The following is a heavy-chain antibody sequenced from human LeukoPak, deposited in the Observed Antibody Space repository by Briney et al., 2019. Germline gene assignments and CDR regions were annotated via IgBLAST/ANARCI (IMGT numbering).Heavy chain of an antibody. V-gene: IGHV3-30*02. Sequence: GGSLRLSCAASGFTFSSYGFQWVRQDPGKGLEWVAFIRYDAYNTYYADSVRGRFTLSRDNSKNTLYLQMNSLRTEDTAVYYCAKQGSNTHMDVWGKGTTVIASS. D-gene: IGHD2-2*02. CDR2: IRYDAYNT. CDR1: GFTFSSYG. CDR3: AKQGSNTHMDV. J-gene: IGHJ6*03.